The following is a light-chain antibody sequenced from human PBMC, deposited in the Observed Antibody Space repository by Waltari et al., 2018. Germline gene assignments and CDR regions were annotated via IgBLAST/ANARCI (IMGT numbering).Light chain of an antibody. CDR3: GTWDSSLSGAV. CDR2: EKS. V-gene: IGLV1-51*02. Sequence: QSVLTQPPSVSAAPGQRVTIPCSGGSSNIGNNYVTWYRQFPGTAPKLLIYEKSERPSGFPGRFCGSKSGTSATLDITGLQAGDEADYYCGTWDSSLSGAVFGGGTHLTVL. J-gene: IGLJ7*01. CDR1: SSNIGNNY.